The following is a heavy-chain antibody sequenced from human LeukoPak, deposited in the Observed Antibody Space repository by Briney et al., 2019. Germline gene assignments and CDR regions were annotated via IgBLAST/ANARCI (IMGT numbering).Heavy chain of an antibody. CDR1: GYTFTGYY. Sequence: GASVKVSCKASGYTFTGYYMHWVRQAPGQGLEWMGWINPNSGGTNYAQKFQGRVTMTRDTSISTAYMELSRLRSNDTAVYYCASTEPYYGSGSLEDWGQGTLVTVSS. D-gene: IGHD3-10*01. CDR3: ASTEPYYGSGSLED. CDR2: INPNSGGT. V-gene: IGHV1-2*02. J-gene: IGHJ4*02.